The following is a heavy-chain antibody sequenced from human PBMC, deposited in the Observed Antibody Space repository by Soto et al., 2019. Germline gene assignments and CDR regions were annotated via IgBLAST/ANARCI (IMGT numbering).Heavy chain of an antibody. V-gene: IGHV1-18*01. J-gene: IGHJ4*02. Sequence: ASVEVSCKASGYTFTSYGISWVRQAPGQGLEWMGWISAHNGNTNYEQKLQGRVTVTTDTSTSTAYMELRSLRSDDTAVYYCARVRDFWSGHPFDYWGQGTLVTVSS. CDR2: ISAHNGNT. CDR3: ARVRDFWSGHPFDY. CDR1: GYTFTSYG. D-gene: IGHD3-3*01.